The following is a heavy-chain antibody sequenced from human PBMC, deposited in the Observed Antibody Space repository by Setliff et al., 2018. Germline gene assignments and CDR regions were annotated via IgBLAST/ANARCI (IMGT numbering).Heavy chain of an antibody. V-gene: IGHV5-51*01. J-gene: IGHJ5*02. D-gene: IGHD3-10*01. CDR1: GYSFTSYW. CDR2: IYPGDSHT. Sequence: PGESLKISCQGSGYSFTSYWIGWVRQMPGKGLEWMGIIYPGDSHTRYSPSFQGQVTMSADKSINTAYLQWSNLKASDTAIYYCARQKSTGSGNNWFDPWGQGTLVTVSS. CDR3: ARQKSTGSGNNWFDP.